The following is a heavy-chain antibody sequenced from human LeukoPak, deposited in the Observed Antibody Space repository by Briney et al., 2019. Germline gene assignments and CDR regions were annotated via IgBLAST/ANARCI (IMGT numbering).Heavy chain of an antibody. CDR1: GFTFSSHG. D-gene: IGHD2-2*01. CDR3: AKDRRRYCSSTSCYDFDY. V-gene: IGHV3-30*18. J-gene: IGHJ4*02. Sequence: GRSLRLSCAASGFTFSSHGMHWVRQAPGKGLEWVAVISYDGSNKYYADSVKGRFTISRDNSKNTLYLQMNSLRAEDTAVYYCAKDRRRYCSSTSCYDFDYWGQGTLVTVSS. CDR2: ISYDGSNK.